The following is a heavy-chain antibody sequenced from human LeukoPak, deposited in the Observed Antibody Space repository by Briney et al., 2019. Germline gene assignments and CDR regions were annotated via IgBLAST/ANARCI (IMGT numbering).Heavy chain of an antibody. CDR1: GFTFSSYS. Sequence: GGSLRLSCAASGFTFSSYSMNWVRQAPGKGLEWVSSISSSSSYIYYADSVKGRFTISRDNAKNSLYLQMNSLRAEDTAVYYWARDQLIVVVPAAIDYYYYGMDVWGKGTTVTVSS. CDR3: ARDQLIVVVPAAIDYYYYGMDV. J-gene: IGHJ6*04. D-gene: IGHD2-2*01. CDR2: ISSSSSYI. V-gene: IGHV3-21*01.